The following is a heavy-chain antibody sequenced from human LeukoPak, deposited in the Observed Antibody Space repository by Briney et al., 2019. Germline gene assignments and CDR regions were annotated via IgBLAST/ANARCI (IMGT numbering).Heavy chain of an antibody. V-gene: IGHV1-18*01. J-gene: IGHJ4*01. Sequence: ASVTLSCTASGYAFSSYGICWVRHAPGQGIEWMGWVGPYNRKTNYSQKFQGRVTMTTDTSTNTAYLGLRTLRSDDTVVYYGARGSPRGVWNFYLDYWGQGTLVTVSS. CDR2: VGPYNRKT. D-gene: IGHD1-7*01. CDR1: GYAFSSYG. CDR3: ARGSPRGVWNFYLDY.